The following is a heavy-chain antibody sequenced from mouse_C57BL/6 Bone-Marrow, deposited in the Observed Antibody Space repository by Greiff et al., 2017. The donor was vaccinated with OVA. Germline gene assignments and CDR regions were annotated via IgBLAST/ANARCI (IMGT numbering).Heavy chain of an antibody. J-gene: IGHJ2*01. Sequence: QVQLQQSGAELARPGASVKLSCKASGYTFTSYGISWVKQRTGQGLEWIGEIYPRSGNTYYNEKFKGKATLTADKSSSTASMELRSLTSEDSAVYFCARGYYGSSNHFDYWGQGTTLTVSS. CDR1: GYTFTSYG. CDR2: IYPRSGNT. CDR3: ARGYYGSSNHFDY. D-gene: IGHD1-1*01. V-gene: IGHV1-81*01.